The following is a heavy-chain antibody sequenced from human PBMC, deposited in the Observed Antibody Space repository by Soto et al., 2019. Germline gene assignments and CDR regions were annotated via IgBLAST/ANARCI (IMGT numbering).Heavy chain of an antibody. V-gene: IGHV3-9*01. Sequence: EVQLVESGGGLVQPGRSLRLSCAASGFTFDDYAMHWVRQAPGKGLEWVSGISWNSGSIGYADSVKGRVTISRDNAKNSLYLQMNSLRAEDTAVYYCAKDMLKAAVTTWGGLDYWGQGTLVTVSS. CDR3: AKDMLKAAVTTWGGLDY. J-gene: IGHJ4*02. CDR2: ISWNSGSI. CDR1: GFTFDDYA. D-gene: IGHD4-17*01.